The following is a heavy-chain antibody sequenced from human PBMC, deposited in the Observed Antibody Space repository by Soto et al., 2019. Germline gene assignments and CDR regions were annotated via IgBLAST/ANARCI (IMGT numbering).Heavy chain of an antibody. D-gene: IGHD3-10*01. V-gene: IGHV3-23*01. CDR2: ISGSGSNT. Sequence: GGSLRLSCAASGFTFSSYAMSWVRQAPGKGLEWVSAISGSGSNTYYADSVKGRFTISRDNSKNTLYLQMNSLRAEDTAVYYCASAGDGESTVYYFDYWGQGTLVTVSS. CDR3: ASAGDGESTVYYFDY. J-gene: IGHJ4*02. CDR1: GFTFSSYA.